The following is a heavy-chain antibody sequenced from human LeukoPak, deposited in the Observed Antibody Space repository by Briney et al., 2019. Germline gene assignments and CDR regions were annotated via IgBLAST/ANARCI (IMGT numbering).Heavy chain of an antibody. Sequence: PSETLSLTCTVSGGSISSYYWSWIRQPPGKGLEWIGYIYYSGSTNYNPSLKSRVTISVDTSKNQFSLKPSSVTAADTAVYYCARNYGDYVDYWGQGTLVTVSS. D-gene: IGHD4-17*01. J-gene: IGHJ4*02. V-gene: IGHV4-59*01. CDR1: GGSISSYY. CDR2: IYYSGST. CDR3: ARNYGDYVDY.